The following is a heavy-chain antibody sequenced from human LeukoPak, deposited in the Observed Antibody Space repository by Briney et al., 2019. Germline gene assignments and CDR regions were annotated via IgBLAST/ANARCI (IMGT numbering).Heavy chain of an antibody. D-gene: IGHD4-17*01. CDR3: ARIYGDYSTWAFDI. Sequence: SETLSLTCTVSGGSISSYYWSWLRQPPGKGLEWIGYIYYSGSTNYNPSLKSRVTISVDTSKNQFSLKLSSVTAADTAVYYCARIYGDYSTWAFDIWGQGTMVTVSS. V-gene: IGHV4-59*01. CDR2: IYYSGST. CDR1: GGSISSYY. J-gene: IGHJ3*02.